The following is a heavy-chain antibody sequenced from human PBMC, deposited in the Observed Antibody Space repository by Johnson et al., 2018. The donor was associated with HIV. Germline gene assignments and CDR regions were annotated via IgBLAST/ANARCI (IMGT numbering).Heavy chain of an antibody. V-gene: IGHV3-30*19. D-gene: IGHD5-18*01. CDR2: ISYDGSTK. Sequence: QVQLVESGGGLVQPGGSLRLSCAASGFTFSSYGMHWVRQAPGQCLACLAFISYDGSTKYYSYSFSCLFTISRDNSKNTLYLQMNSLRAEDTAVYYCAGGYSPGAFDIWGQGTMVTVSS. CDR1: GFTFSSYG. J-gene: IGHJ3*02. CDR3: AGGYSPGAFDI.